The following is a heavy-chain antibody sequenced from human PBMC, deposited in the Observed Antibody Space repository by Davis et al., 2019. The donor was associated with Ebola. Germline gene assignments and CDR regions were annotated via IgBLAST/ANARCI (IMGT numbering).Heavy chain of an antibody. CDR1: GFTFSSYG. CDR3: ARDPSVVTAIQNDAFDI. Sequence: GGSLRLSCAASGFTFSSYGMHWVRQAPGKGLEWVAVIWYDGSNKYYADSVKGRFTISRDNSKNTLYLQMNSLRAEDTAVYYCARDPSVVTAIQNDAFDIWGQGTMVTVSS. V-gene: IGHV3-33*01. CDR2: IWYDGSNK. J-gene: IGHJ3*02. D-gene: IGHD2-21*02.